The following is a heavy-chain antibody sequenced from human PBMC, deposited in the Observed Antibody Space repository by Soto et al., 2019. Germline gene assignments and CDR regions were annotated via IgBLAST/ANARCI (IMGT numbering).Heavy chain of an antibody. J-gene: IGHJ2*01. CDR2: IRSKAYGGTT. CDR3: TRDYYGDYVGWYFDL. CDR1: GFTFGDYA. V-gene: IGHV3-49*04. D-gene: IGHD4-17*01. Sequence: PVGSLRLSCTASGFTFGDYAMSWVRQAPGKGLEWVGFIRSKAYGGTTEYAASVKGRFTISRDDSKSIAYLQMNSLKTEDTAVYYCTRDYYGDYVGWYFDLWGRGTLVTVSS.